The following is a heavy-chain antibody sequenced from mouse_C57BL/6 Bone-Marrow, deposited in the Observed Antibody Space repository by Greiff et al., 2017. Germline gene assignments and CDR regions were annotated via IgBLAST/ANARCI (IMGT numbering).Heavy chain of an antibody. D-gene: IGHD1-1*01. CDR3: ATTAVATNDY. J-gene: IGHJ2*01. Sequence: EVQLVESGGDLVKPGGSLKLSCAASGFTFSSYGMSWVRQTPDKRLEWVATISSGGSYTYYPDSVKGRFTISRDNAKNTLYLQMSSLKSEDTAMYYCATTAVATNDYWGQGTTLTVSA. V-gene: IGHV5-6*01. CDR1: GFTFSSYG. CDR2: ISSGGSYT.